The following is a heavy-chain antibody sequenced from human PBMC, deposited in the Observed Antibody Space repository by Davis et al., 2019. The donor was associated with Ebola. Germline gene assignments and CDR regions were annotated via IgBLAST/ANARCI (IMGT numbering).Heavy chain of an antibody. CDR1: GFTFSSYE. Sequence: GGSLRLSCAASGFTFSSYEMNWVRQAPGKGLEWVSYISSSGSTIYYADSVKGRFTISRDNAKNSLYLQMNSLRAEDTAVYYCARDSYDFWCGYYYYYYGMDVWGQGTTVTVSS. J-gene: IGHJ6*02. CDR3: ARDSYDFWCGYYYYYYGMDV. V-gene: IGHV3-48*03. CDR2: ISSSGSTI. D-gene: IGHD3-3*01.